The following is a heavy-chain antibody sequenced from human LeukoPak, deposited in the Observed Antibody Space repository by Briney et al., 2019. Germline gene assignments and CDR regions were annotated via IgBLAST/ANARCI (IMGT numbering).Heavy chain of an antibody. V-gene: IGHV3-9*01. CDR1: GFTFDDYA. Sequence: GRSLRLSCAASGFTFDDYAMHWVRQAPGKGLEWVSGISWNSGSIGYADSVKGRFTISRDNAKNSLYLQMNSLRAEDTALYYCAKDISSSWYPYGMAVWGQGTTVTVSS. D-gene: IGHD6-13*01. J-gene: IGHJ6*02. CDR2: ISWNSGSI. CDR3: AKDISSSWYPYGMAV.